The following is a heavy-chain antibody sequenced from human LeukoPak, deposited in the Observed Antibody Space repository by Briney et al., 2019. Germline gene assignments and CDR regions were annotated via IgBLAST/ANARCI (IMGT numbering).Heavy chain of an antibody. V-gene: IGHV3-33*01. Sequence: GGSLRLSCAASGFTFNSYGMHWVRQAPGKGLEWVAFIWYDGSNKYYTESVKGRFTISRDNSKNTMYLQMNSLRAEDTAVYYCARLFSNTFYYHSGTHLDYWGQGTLVTVSS. CDR2: IWYDGSNK. CDR3: ARLFSNTFYYHSGTHLDY. D-gene: IGHD3-10*01. CDR1: GFTFNSYG. J-gene: IGHJ4*02.